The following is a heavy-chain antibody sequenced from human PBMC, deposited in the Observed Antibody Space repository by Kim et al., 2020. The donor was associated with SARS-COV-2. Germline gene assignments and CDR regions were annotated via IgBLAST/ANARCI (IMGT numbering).Heavy chain of an antibody. Sequence: ASVKVSCKTSGYSFSSYGVSWVRQAPGQGLEWMGWISVDNGYTNYAQKLQGRVTMTTDTSTSTAYMELTSLRSDDTAVYYCARDVSYDILSDYFGNHFDY. CDR3: ARDVSYDILSDYFGNHFDY. J-gene: IGHJ4*01. D-gene: IGHD3-9*01. V-gene: IGHV1-18*01. CDR2: ISVDNGYT. CDR1: GYSFSSYG.